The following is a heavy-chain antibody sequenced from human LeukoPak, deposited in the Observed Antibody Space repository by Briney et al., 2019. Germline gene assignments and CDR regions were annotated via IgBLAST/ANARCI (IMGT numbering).Heavy chain of an antibody. J-gene: IGHJ4*02. Sequence: SETLSLTCTVSGGSISSYYWSWIRQPPGKGLEWVGYIYYIGSTHYKPSLKSRVTISVETSKNHFSLKLCSVTAADTAVYYCERVGSYYFDYWGQGPVVIVFS. CDR2: IYYIGST. CDR3: ERVGSYYFDY. V-gene: IGHV4-59*01. D-gene: IGHD2-15*01. CDR1: GGSISSYY.